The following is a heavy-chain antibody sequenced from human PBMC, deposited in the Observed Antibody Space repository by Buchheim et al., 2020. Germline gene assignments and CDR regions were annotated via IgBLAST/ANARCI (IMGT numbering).Heavy chain of an antibody. Sequence: EVFLVESGGGLVQPGGSLRLSCAASGFTFSGYEMNWVRQAPGKGLECIAYISASGGSTYYVDSVRGRFTISRDNAKNSLYLQMNSLRAEDTAVYYCVRDRSAYDWGYWGHGTL. CDR1: GFTFSGYE. CDR2: ISASGGST. D-gene: IGHD5-12*01. CDR3: VRDRSAYDWGY. V-gene: IGHV3-48*03. J-gene: IGHJ4*01.